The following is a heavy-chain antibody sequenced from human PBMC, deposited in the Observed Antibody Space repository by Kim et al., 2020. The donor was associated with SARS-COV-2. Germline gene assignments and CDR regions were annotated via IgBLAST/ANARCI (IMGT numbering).Heavy chain of an antibody. D-gene: IGHD6-6*01. CDR1: GGSISSSSYY. CDR3: ARLRPSQLVRTIFPNWFDP. J-gene: IGHJ5*02. Sequence: SETLSLTCTVSGGSISSSSYYWGWIRQPPGKGLEWIGSIYYSGSTYYNPSLKSRVTISVDTSKNQFSLKLSSVTAADTAVYYCARLRPSQLVRTIFPNWFDPWGQGTLVTVSS. CDR2: IYYSGST. V-gene: IGHV4-39*01.